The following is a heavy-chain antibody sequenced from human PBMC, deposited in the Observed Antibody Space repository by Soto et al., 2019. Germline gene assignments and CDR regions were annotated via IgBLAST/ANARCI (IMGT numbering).Heavy chain of an antibody. Sequence: QVQLVQSGAEVKKPGASVKVSCKASGYTFTSYYMHWVRQAPGQGLEWMGIIHPSGGSTSYAQKFQGRGTMTRETSTSTGYKELSSLRSEDTAVYLCSRKRGYYCSGSYYKDAFDIWGQGTMVTVSS. CDR3: SRKRGYYCSGSYYKDAFDI. CDR1: GYTFTSYY. V-gene: IGHV1-46*01. D-gene: IGHD3-10*01. J-gene: IGHJ3*02. CDR2: IHPSGGST.